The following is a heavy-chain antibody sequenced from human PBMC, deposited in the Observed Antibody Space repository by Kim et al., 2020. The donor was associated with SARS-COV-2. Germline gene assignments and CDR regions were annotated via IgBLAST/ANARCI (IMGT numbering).Heavy chain of an antibody. Sequence: RFTISRDNAKKSLYLQMNSLRAEDTAVYYCARVFGRYYDFHNYYYYGMDVWGQGTTVTVSS. D-gene: IGHD3-3*01. V-gene: IGHV3-11*05. CDR3: ARVFGRYYDFHNYYYYGMDV. J-gene: IGHJ6*02.